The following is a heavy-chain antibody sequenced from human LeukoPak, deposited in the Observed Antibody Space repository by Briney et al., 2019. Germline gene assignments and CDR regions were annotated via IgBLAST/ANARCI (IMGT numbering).Heavy chain of an antibody. J-gene: IGHJ4*02. D-gene: IGHD2-2*01. CDR1: GGSFSGYY. V-gene: IGHV4-34*01. Sequence: SETLSLTCAVYGGSFSGYYWSWIRQPPGKGLEWIGEINHSGSTNYNPSLKSRVTISVDTSKNQFSLKLSSVTAADTAVYYCARSRYCSSTSCMASFDYWGQRTLVTVSS. CDR3: ARSRYCSSTSCMASFDY. CDR2: INHSGST.